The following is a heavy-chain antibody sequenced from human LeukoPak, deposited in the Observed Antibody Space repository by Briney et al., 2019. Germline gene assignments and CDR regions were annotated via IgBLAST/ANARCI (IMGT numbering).Heavy chain of an antibody. J-gene: IGHJ4*02. Sequence: SQTLSLTCAISGDSFSSKSAAWNWIRQSPSRGLEWLGRTYYRSKWYNDYAVSVKSRISVNPDTTKNQLSLQLSSVTPEDTAVYYCARAYYDISTGYLDYWGQGTLVTVSP. D-gene: IGHD3-9*01. CDR2: TYYRSKWYN. CDR1: GDSFSSKSAA. CDR3: ARAYYDISTGYLDY. V-gene: IGHV6-1*01.